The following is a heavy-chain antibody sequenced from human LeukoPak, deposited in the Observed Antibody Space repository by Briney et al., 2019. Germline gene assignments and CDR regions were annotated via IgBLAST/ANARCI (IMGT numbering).Heavy chain of an antibody. CDR2: IKQDGSEK. CDR1: EFTLSSYW. J-gene: IGHJ6*03. V-gene: IGHV3-7*01. CDR3: ARNGAPVVTAITPYYYYMDV. D-gene: IGHD2-21*02. Sequence: GGSLRLSCAASEFTLSSYWMSWVRQAPGKGLEWVANIKQDGSEKYYVDSVKGRFTISRDNAQNSLYLQMNSLRAEDTAVYYCARNGAPVVTAITPYYYYMDVWGKGTTVTVSS.